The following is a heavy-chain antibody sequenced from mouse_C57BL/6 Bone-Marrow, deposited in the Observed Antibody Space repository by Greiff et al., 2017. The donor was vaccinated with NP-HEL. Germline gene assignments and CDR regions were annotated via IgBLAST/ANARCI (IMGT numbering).Heavy chain of an antibody. CDR1: GYTFTSYW. J-gene: IGHJ3*01. V-gene: IGHV1-52*01. D-gene: IGHD1-1*01. Sequence: QVQLQQSGAELVRPGSSVKPSCKASGYTFTSYWMHWVKQRPIQGLEWIGNIDPSDSETHYNQKFKDKATLTVDKSSSTAYMQLSSLTSEDSAVYYCARLYGGFAYWGQGTLVTVSA. CDR3: ARLYGGFAY. CDR2: IDPSDSET.